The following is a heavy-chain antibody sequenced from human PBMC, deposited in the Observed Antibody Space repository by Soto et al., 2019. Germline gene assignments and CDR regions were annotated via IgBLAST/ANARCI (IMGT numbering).Heavy chain of an antibody. J-gene: IGHJ4*02. V-gene: IGHV3-64*01. CDR3: AREAYCSSTSCYSFDY. CDR1: GFTFSSYA. CDR2: ISSNGGST. D-gene: IGHD2-2*01. Sequence: EVQLVESGGGLVQPGGSLRLSCAASGFTFSSYAMHWVRQAPGKGLEYVSAISSNGGSTYYANSVKGRFTISRDNSKNTLYLQMGSLRAEDMAVYYCAREAYCSSTSCYSFDYGGKGTLVTVS.